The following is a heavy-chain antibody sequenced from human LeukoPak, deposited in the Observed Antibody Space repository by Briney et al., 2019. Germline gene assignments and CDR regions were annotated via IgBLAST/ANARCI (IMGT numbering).Heavy chain of an antibody. J-gene: IGHJ4*02. CDR1: GFTFSNAW. V-gene: IGHV3-15*01. CDR3: TTEERVSSGYCSGGSCYIDY. CDR2: IKSKTDGGTT. Sequence: KPGGSLRLSCAASGFTFSNAWMNWVRQAPGKGLEWVGRIKSKTDGGTTDYAAPVKGRFTISRDDSKNTLHLQMNSLKTEDTAVYYCTTEERVSSGYCSGGSCYIDYWGQGTLVTVSS. D-gene: IGHD2-15*01.